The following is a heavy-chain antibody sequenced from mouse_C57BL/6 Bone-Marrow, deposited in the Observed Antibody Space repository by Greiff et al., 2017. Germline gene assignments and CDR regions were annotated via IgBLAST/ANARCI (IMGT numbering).Heavy chain of an antibody. J-gene: IGHJ3*01. D-gene: IGHD1-1*01. CDR1: GIDFSRYW. Sequence: EVKLLQSGGGLVQPGGSLKLSCAASGIDFSRYWMSWVRRAPGKGLEWIGEINPDSRTINYAPSLKDKFIISRDNAKNTRNLQMSKVRSEDTALYYCARDYYGSSYEFAYWGQGTLVTVSA. CDR3: ARDYYGSSYEFAY. V-gene: IGHV4-1*01. CDR2: INPDSRTI.